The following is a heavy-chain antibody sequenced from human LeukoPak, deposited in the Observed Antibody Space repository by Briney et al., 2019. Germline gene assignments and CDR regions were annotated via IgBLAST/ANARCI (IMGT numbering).Heavy chain of an antibody. CDR2: IYTTGST. CDR1: GGSISSYG. D-gene: IGHD3-10*02. CDR3: ATSYDVETAPYDL. J-gene: IGHJ5*02. V-gene: IGHV4-4*09. Sequence: PSETLSLTCTVSGGSISSYGWSWVRQPPGKGLEWIGYIYTTGSTDYNPSLKSRVTMSVDTSKNQVSMELRFLTAADTAIYYCATSYDVETAPYDLWGQGTLVTVSS.